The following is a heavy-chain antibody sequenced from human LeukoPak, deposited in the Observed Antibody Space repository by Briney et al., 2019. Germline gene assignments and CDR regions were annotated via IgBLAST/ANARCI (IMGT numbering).Heavy chain of an antibody. CDR3: ARLYYDFWSGYYRHFYYYMDV. CDR2: INHSGST. J-gene: IGHJ6*03. CDR1: GGSFSGYY. V-gene: IGHV4-34*01. Sequence: SETLSLTCAVYGGSFSGYYWSWIRQPPGKGLEWIGEINHSGSTNYNPSLKSRVTISVDTSKNQFSLKLSSVTAADTAVYYCARLYYDFWSGYYRHFYYYMDVWGKGTTVTVSS. D-gene: IGHD3-3*01.